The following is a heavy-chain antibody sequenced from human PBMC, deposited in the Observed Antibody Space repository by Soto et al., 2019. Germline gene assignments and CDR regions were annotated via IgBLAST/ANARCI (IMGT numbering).Heavy chain of an antibody. V-gene: IGHV5-10-1*01. D-gene: IGHD3-22*01. J-gene: IGHJ4*02. CDR3: ASPYYYDSSGYV. CDR1: GYSFTIYC. Sequence: PGESLKISCKGSGYSFTIYCISWVLQMPGKGLEWMGRIDPSDSYTNYSPSFQGHVTISADKSISTAYLQWSSLKASDTAMYYCASPYYYDSSGYVWGQGTLVTVSS. CDR2: IDPSDSYT.